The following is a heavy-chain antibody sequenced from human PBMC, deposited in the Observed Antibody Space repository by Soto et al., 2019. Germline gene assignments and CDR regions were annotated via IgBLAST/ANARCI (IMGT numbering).Heavy chain of an antibody. Sequence: GGSLRLSCSASGFTFSSYAMHWVRQAPGKGLEYVSAISSNGGSTYYADSVKGRFTISRDNSKNTLYLQMSSLRAEDTAVYYCVKDGGIVVVPAAMQRGYYFDYWGQET. CDR2: ISSNGGST. J-gene: IGHJ4*02. D-gene: IGHD2-2*01. CDR1: GFTFSSYA. V-gene: IGHV3-64D*06. CDR3: VKDGGIVVVPAAMQRGYYFDY.